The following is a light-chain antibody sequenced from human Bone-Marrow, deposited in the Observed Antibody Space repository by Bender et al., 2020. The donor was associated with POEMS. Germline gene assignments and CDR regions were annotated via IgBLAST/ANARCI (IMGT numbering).Light chain of an antibody. CDR1: SSNTGSGYD. V-gene: IGLV1-40*01. CDR3: QSYDNSLGGWV. J-gene: IGLJ3*02. Sequence: QSVLTQPPSLSEAPGQRVTISCTGNSSNTGSGYDINWYQHLPGTAPKLLIYGYNNRPSGVPDRFSGSKSGTSASLAITGLQAEDEGDYYCQSYDNSLGGWVFGGGTKLTVL. CDR2: GYN.